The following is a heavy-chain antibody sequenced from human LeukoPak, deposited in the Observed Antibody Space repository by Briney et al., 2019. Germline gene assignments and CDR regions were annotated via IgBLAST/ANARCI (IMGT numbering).Heavy chain of an antibody. D-gene: IGHD2-21*01. CDR2: INHSGST. V-gene: IGHV4-34*01. Sequence: PSETLSLTCAVYGGSFSGYYWSWIRQPPGEGLEWIGEINHSGSTNYNPSLKSRVTISVDTSKNQFSLKLSSVTAADTAVYYCARKFAVVIAPPYYMDVWGKGTTVTVSS. J-gene: IGHJ6*03. CDR1: GGSFSGYY. CDR3: ARKFAVVIAPPYYMDV.